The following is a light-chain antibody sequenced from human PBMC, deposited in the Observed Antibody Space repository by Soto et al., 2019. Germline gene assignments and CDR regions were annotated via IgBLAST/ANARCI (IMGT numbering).Light chain of an antibody. J-gene: IGKJ1*01. Sequence: EIVLTQSPGTLSLFPGERATFSCRASQSVSSTYLAWYQQKPGQAPRLLIYGASSRATGIPDRFSGSGSGTDFTRTISRLEPEDSAVYYCQQYGSAPRTFGQGTKVEI. CDR2: GAS. V-gene: IGKV3-20*01. CDR3: QQYGSAPRT. CDR1: QSVSSTY.